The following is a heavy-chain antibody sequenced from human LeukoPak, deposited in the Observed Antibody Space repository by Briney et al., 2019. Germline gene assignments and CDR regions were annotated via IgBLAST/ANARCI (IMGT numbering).Heavy chain of an antibody. CDR3: AREMWCSSGDCYLNVFDF. V-gene: IGHV1-18*01. Sequence: ASVKVSCKASGYTFKTYGIIWVRQAPGQGLEWMGYISPASGRTTYAQSLQGRVTLTTDTPTTTAHMELRSLRSDDTAVYYCAREMWCSSGDCYLNVFDFWGQGTLVAVSP. D-gene: IGHD2-21*02. CDR2: ISPASGRT. J-gene: IGHJ3*01. CDR1: GYTFKTYG.